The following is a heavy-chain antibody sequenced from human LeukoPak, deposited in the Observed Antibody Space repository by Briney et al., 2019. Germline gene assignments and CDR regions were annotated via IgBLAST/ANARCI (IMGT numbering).Heavy chain of an antibody. Sequence: GGSLRLSCAASGFSFSNYGMHWVRQAPGKGLEWVAVIWYDGSKKYYKDSVKGRFIISRDNSKNTVYLQMNNLRAEAAAVYSCARDYGFRGDCRPEYWGQGTLFTVSS. CDR2: IWYDGSKK. CDR3: ARDYGFRGDCRPEY. D-gene: IGHD2-21*02. V-gene: IGHV3-33*01. J-gene: IGHJ4*02. CDR1: GFSFSNYG.